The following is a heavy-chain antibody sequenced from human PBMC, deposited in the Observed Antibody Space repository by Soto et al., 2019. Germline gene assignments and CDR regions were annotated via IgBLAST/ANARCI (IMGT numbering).Heavy chain of an antibody. CDR3: ARVDGYKTFDY. J-gene: IGHJ4*02. V-gene: IGHV1-69*01. Sequence: QLQLVQSGAEVKKTGSSVKVSCEASGGTVNTYEITWVRQAPGRGPEWMGGLIPIFGTTTYAESFQGRLTITADESTRTVYMELRSLTFEDTAVYYCARVDGYKTFDYWGQGTLVTVSS. CDR2: LIPIFGTT. D-gene: IGHD5-12*01. CDR1: GGTVNTYE.